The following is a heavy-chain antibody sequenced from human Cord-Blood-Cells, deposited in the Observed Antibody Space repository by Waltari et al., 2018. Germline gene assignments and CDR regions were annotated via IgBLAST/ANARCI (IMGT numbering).Heavy chain of an antibody. CDR1: GGSFSGYY. D-gene: IGHD3-16*01. J-gene: IGHJ4*02. Sequence: QVQLQQWGAGLLKPSETLSLTCAVYGGSFSGYYWSWIRQPPGKGREWIGEINHSGSTNYNPSLKSRVTISVDTSKNQFSLKLSSVTAADTAVYYCARQHWGYYFDYWGQGTLVTVSS. CDR2: INHSGST. V-gene: IGHV4-34*01. CDR3: ARQHWGYYFDY.